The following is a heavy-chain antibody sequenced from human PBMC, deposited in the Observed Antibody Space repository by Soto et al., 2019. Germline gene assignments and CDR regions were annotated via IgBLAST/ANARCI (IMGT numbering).Heavy chain of an antibody. CDR3: SGFIIVCGWFNPNYYHGMDV. CDR2: ISGYNGNT. V-gene: IGHV1-18*01. D-gene: IGHD6-19*01. CDR1: VYTFSNYG. Sequence: QVQLVQSGAEVKKPGASVTVSCKTSVYTFSNYGINWVRQAPGQGLEWMVWISGYNGNTNYAQIVQERVTMTTDTSSGTVYMELRSLKSDDTTIFYCSGFIIVCGWFNPNYYHGMDVWGQGTTVTVSS. J-gene: IGHJ6*02.